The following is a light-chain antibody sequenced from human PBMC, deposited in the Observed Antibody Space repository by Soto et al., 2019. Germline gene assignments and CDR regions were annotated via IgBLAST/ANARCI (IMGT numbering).Light chain of an antibody. CDR2: GAS. CDR3: HDYGSSPLT. J-gene: IGKJ5*01. V-gene: IGKV3-20*01. Sequence: EIVLTQSPGTLSLSPGEGVTLSCRAGQIVTSSQLAWYQQKPGQAPRLLVFGASSRVLGIPDRFSGSGSGTDFSLTTSRLETEDFAVDYCHDYGSSPLTFGQGTRLEIK. CDR1: QIVTSSQ.